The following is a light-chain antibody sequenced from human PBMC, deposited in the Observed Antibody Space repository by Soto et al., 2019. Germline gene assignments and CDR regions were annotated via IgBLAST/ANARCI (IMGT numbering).Light chain of an antibody. CDR1: QRVLYSSNNKNY. CDR2: WAS. V-gene: IGKV4-1*01. Sequence: DIVMTQSPDSMAVSLGERATINCKSSQRVLYSSNNKNYLAWYQQKPGQPPKLLIYWASTRESGVPDRFSGSGSGTDFTLTISSLQAEDVAVYYCQQYYSTSPTFGQWLKVEI. CDR3: QQYYSTSPT. J-gene: IGKJ1*01.